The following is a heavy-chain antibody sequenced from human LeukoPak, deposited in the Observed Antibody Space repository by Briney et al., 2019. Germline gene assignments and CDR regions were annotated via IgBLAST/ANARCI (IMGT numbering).Heavy chain of an antibody. V-gene: IGHV4-34*01. CDR2: INHSGST. Sequence: SETLSLTCAVYGGSFSGYYWSWIRQPPGKGLEWIGEINHSGSTNYNPSLKSRVTISVDTSKNQFSLKLSSVTAADTAVYYCAGGSGYAFEYWGQGTLVTVSS. J-gene: IGHJ4*02. D-gene: IGHD5-12*01. CDR3: AGGSGYAFEY. CDR1: GGSFSGYY.